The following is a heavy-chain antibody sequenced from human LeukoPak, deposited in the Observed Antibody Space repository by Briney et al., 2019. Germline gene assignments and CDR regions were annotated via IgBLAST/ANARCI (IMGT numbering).Heavy chain of an antibody. D-gene: IGHD6-13*01. V-gene: IGHV4-38-2*02. CDR3: ARDGSISSWAIDY. CDR1: GYSSGYY. J-gene: IGHJ4*02. Sequence: PSETLSLTCAVSGYSSGYYWGWTRQPPGKGLEWIGSIWHSGSTYYNPPLKSRVTISLDTSKNQFSLKLTSVTAADTAVYYCARDGSISSWAIDYWGQGTLVTVSS. CDR2: IWHSGST.